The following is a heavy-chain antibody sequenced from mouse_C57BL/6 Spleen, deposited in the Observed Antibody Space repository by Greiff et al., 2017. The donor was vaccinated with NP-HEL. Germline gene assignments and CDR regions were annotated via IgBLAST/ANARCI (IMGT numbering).Heavy chain of an antibody. J-gene: IGHJ4*01. CDR3: ARADYEGRNYYAMDY. CDR2: IHPNSGST. CDR1: GYTFTSYW. D-gene: IGHD2-4*01. Sequence: QVQLQQPGAELVKPGASVKLSCKASGYTFTSYWMHWVKQRPGQGLEWIGMIHPNSGSTNYNEKFKSKATLTVDKSSSTAYMQLSSLTSEDSAVYYCARADYEGRNYYAMDYWGQGTSVTVSS. V-gene: IGHV1-64*01.